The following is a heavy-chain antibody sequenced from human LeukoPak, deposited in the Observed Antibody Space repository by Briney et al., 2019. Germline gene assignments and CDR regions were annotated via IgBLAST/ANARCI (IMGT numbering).Heavy chain of an antibody. CDR1: GGILSTYA. J-gene: IGHJ4*02. CDR2: INPNNGAT. CDR3: TRETGSYHGNDY. V-gene: IGHV1-2*06. D-gene: IGHD1-26*01. Sequence: ASVKVSCKASGGILSTYAINWVRQAPGQGLEWMGRINPNNGATNYAQKLQGRVTITGDTSISTAYMELSSLRSDDTAVYYCTRETGSYHGNDYWGQGTLVTVSS.